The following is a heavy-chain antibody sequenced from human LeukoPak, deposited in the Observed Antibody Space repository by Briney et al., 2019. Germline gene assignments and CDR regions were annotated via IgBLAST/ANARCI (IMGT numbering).Heavy chain of an antibody. CDR3: AYLGLSSDWNDVPGPQIDY. V-gene: IGHV3-23*01. J-gene: IGHJ4*02. D-gene: IGHD1-1*01. CDR1: GFTFSNFP. Sequence: GGSLRLSCAASGFTFSNFPMSWVRQAPGKGLEWVSTISASGTITYYADSVKGRCTISRDYSKNTVYLQMNSLRAEDTAVYYCAYLGLSSDWNDVPGPQIDYWGQGTLVSVSS. CDR2: ISASGTIT.